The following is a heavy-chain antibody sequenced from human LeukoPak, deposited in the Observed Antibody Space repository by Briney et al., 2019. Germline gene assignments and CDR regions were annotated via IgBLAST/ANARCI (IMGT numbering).Heavy chain of an antibody. J-gene: IGHJ4*02. CDR3: ARDRDFWSGYYPFDY. CDR1: GYTFTSYG. CDR2: ISAYNGNT. V-gene: IGHV1-18*01. Sequence: GASVKVSCKASGYTFTSYGISWVRQAPGQGLEWMGWISAYNGNTNYAQKLQGRVTMTTDTSTSTAYMELRSLRSDDPAVYYCARDRDFWSGYYPFDYWGQGTLVTVSS. D-gene: IGHD3-3*01.